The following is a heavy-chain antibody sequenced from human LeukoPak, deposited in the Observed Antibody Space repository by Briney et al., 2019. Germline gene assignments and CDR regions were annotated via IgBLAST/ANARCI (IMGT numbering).Heavy chain of an antibody. D-gene: IGHD3-22*01. CDR2: ISGSGGST. Sequence: GGSLRLSCAASGFTFSSYAMSWVRQAPGKGLEWVSAISGSGGSTYYADSVKGRFTISRDNSKNTLYLQMNSLRAEDTAVYYCAKDSSSYYYDSSGYYYPWDHDPSPFDYWGQGTLVTVSS. J-gene: IGHJ4*02. V-gene: IGHV3-23*01. CDR3: AKDSSSYYYDSSGYYYPWDHDPSPFDY. CDR1: GFTFSSYA.